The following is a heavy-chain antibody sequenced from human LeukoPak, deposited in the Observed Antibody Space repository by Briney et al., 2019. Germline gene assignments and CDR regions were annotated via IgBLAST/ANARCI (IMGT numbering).Heavy chain of an antibody. J-gene: IGHJ4*02. CDR1: GFMFSKSW. CDR2: INPDGSQT. CDR3: ARDRAYDAFDY. D-gene: IGHD5-12*01. V-gene: IGHV3-7*01. Sequence: GGSLRLSCVASGFMFSKSWITWVRQAPGKGLEWVANINPDGSQTHYVDSVKDRFTIFRDNAENSLFFQMNSLRAEDTAIYYCARDRAYDAFDYWGQGTLVTVSS.